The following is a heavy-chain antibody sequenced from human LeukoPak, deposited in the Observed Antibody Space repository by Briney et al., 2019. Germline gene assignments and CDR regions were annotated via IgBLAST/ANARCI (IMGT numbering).Heavy chain of an antibody. CDR1: GFTFSAFG. D-gene: IGHD4-17*01. CDR2: IDSDTYGNTI. V-gene: IGHV3-48*02. Sequence: GGSLRLSCAASGFTFSAFGMNWVRQAPGKGLEWISYIDSDTYGNTIYYPHTVKGRFTISRDNAKNSLYLQMDSLRDEDTAVYYCARDRDYAFDYWGQGTLVTVSS. J-gene: IGHJ4*02. CDR3: ARDRDYAFDY.